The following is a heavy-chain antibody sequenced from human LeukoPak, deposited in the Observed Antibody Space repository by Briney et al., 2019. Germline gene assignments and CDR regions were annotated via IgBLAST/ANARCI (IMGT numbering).Heavy chain of an antibody. J-gene: IGHJ4*02. V-gene: IGHV4-31*03. CDR1: GGSLSGGGYY. CDR2: IYYSGST. D-gene: IGHD5-18*01. Sequence: SETLSLTCTVSGGSLSGGGYYWSWIRQHPGKGLEWIGYIYYSGSTYYNPSLKSRVTISVDTSKNQFSLKLSSVTAADTAVYYCARNGPGYSYGYDDYWGQGTLVTVSS. CDR3: ARNGPGYSYGYDDY.